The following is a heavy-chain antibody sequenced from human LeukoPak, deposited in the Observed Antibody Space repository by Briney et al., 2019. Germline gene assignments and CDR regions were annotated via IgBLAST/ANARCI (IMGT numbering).Heavy chain of an antibody. CDR2: INPNSGDT. J-gene: IGHJ4*02. CDR1: GYTFSGYY. Sequence: ASVKVSCKASGYTFSGYYIHWVRQAPGQGLEWMGWINPNSGDTNHAQKFQGRVAMTWDTSITTTKMELSSLRSDDTAVYYCARDGEGVAGFYYWGQGTLVTASS. D-gene: IGHD6-19*01. CDR3: ARDGEGVAGFYY. V-gene: IGHV1-2*02.